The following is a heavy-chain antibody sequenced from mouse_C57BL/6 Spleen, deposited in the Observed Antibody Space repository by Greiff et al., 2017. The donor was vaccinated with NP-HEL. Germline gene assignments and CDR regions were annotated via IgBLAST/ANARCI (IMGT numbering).Heavy chain of an antibody. CDR3: TRDENDGYHRGFAY. Sequence: EVNVVESGEGLVKPGGSLKLSCAASGFTFSSYAMSWVRQTPEKRLEWVAYISSGGDYIYYADTVKGRFTISRDNARNTLYLQMSSLKSEDTAMYYCTRDENDGYHRGFAYWGQGTLVTVSA. D-gene: IGHD2-3*01. CDR1: GFTFSSYA. CDR2: ISSGGDYI. J-gene: IGHJ3*01. V-gene: IGHV5-9-1*02.